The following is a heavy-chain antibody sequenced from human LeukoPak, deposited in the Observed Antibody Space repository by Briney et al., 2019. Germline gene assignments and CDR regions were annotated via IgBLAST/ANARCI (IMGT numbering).Heavy chain of an antibody. J-gene: IGHJ6*02. CDR1: GFTFSSYA. D-gene: IGHD6-13*01. CDR3: AKEYSSSWYFRSWPPGDMDV. CDR2: ISGSGGST. Sequence: PGGSLRLSCAASGFTFSSYAMSWVRQAPGKGLEWVSAISGSGGSTYYADSVKGRFTISRDNSKNTLYLQMNSLRAEDTAVYYCAKEYSSSWYFRSWPPGDMDVWGQGTTVTVSS. V-gene: IGHV3-23*01.